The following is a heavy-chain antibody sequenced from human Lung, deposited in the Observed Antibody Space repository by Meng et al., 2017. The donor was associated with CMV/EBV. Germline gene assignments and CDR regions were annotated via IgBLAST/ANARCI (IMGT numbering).Heavy chain of an antibody. Sequence: GESLKISCAASEFTFSNFAMSWVRLAPGRGLAWVSAITASGGSTYYADSVKGRFTVSRDNFKNTLYLHMNSLRDEDTGVYYCAKAFTASWYREYYDDWGQGTPVTVSS. J-gene: IGHJ4*02. V-gene: IGHV3-23*01. CDR2: ITASGGST. D-gene: IGHD6-13*01. CDR3: AKAFTASWYREYYDD. CDR1: EFTFSNFA.